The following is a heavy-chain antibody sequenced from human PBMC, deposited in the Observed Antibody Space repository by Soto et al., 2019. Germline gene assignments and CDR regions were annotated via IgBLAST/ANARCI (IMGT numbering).Heavy chain of an antibody. V-gene: IGHV4-4*02. CDR1: GVSISSGKW. CDR2: IFHTGNT. D-gene: IGHD3-22*01. Sequence: QVQLQESGPGLVKPSGTLSLTCTISGVSISSGKWWSWVRQPPGEGLEWIGEIFHTGNTDYKPSLQSRVSILVEKSKNQFSLNLDSVTAADTAGYYCARNLFDSRGYPPEVWGQGILVTVSS. J-gene: IGHJ4*02. CDR3: ARNLFDSRGYPPEV.